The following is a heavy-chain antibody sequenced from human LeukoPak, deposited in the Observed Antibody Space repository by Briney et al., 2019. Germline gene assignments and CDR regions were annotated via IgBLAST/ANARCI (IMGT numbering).Heavy chain of an antibody. CDR3: AKDHYGDYPLD. CDR2: ISYDGSNK. V-gene: IGHV3-30*18. Sequence: GGSPRLSCAASGFTFSSYGMHWVRQAPGKGLEWVAVISYDGSNKYYADSVKGRFTISRDNSKNTLYLQMNSLRAEDTAVYYCAKDHYGDYPLDWGQGTLVTVSS. CDR1: GFTFSSYG. D-gene: IGHD4-17*01. J-gene: IGHJ4*02.